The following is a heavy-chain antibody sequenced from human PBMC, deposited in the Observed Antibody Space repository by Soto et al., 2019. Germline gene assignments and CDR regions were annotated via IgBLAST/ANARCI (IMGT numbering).Heavy chain of an antibody. CDR1: GGSISSGRYY. CDR2: IYYSGST. J-gene: IGHJ4*02. V-gene: IGHV4-39*01. D-gene: IGHD4-17*01. Sequence: SGTLSLTSTASGGSISSGRYYWGWIRLPPGKGLEWIGSIYYSGSTYYNPSLKSRVTISVDTSKNQFSLKLSSVTAADTAVYYCARSMTTVVTLDYWGQGTLVTVS. CDR3: ARSMTTVVTLDY.